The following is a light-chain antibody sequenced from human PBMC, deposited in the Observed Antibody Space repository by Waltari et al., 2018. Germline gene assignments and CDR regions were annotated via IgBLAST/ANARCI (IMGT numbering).Light chain of an antibody. CDR3: QQYDTT. CDR1: QDIRIY. J-gene: IGKJ4*01. CDR2: DAY. V-gene: IGKV1-33*01. Sequence: DIQMTQSPSSLSAFIGDRVTITCQASQDIRIYLNWYQQKPGKAPKLLIYDAYNLQTGVPSRFSGSGSGTDFTFTISSLQPEDIATYYCQQYDTTFGGGTRVEIK.